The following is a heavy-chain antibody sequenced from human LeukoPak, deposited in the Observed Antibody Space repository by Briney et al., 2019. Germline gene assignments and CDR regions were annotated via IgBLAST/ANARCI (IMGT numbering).Heavy chain of an antibody. J-gene: IGHJ4*02. D-gene: IGHD1-7*01. V-gene: IGHV3-48*04. CDR2: ISWNSGSI. Sequence: GGSLRLSCAAFGSTLCRSRIKWVRQVPGKGLEWVSGISWNSGSIGYADSVKGRFTISRDNAKNSLYLQMNSLRAEDTAVYYCATNLNYRFDYWGQGTLVTVSS. CDR1: GSTLCRSR. CDR3: ATNLNYRFDY.